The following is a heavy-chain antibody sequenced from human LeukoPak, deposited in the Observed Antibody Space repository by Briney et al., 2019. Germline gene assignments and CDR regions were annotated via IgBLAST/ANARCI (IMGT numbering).Heavy chain of an antibody. D-gene: IGHD5-18*01. CDR2: IYYSGST. Sequence: SETLSLTCTVSGGSISSSSYYWGWIRQPPGKGLEWIGSIYYSGSTYYNPSLKSRVTISVDTSKNQFSLKLSSVTAADTAVYYCARVRTTDMVKSNWFDPWGQGTLVTVSS. CDR3: ARVRTTDMVKSNWFDP. J-gene: IGHJ5*02. V-gene: IGHV4-39*01. CDR1: GGSISSSSYY.